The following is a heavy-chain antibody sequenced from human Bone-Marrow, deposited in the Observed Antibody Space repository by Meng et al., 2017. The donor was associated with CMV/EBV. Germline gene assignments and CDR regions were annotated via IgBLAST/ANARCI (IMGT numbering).Heavy chain of an antibody. D-gene: IGHD2-21*01. CDR3: AREWDAYCGGDCYMGAGY. V-gene: IGHV3-21*01. Sequence: GGSLRLSCAASGFTFSSYSMNWVRQAPGKGLEWVSSISSSSSYIYYADSVKGRFTISRDNAKNSLYLQMNSLRAKDTAVYYCAREWDAYCGGDCYMGAGYWGQGTLVTVSS. J-gene: IGHJ4*02. CDR2: ISSSSSYI. CDR1: GFTFSSYS.